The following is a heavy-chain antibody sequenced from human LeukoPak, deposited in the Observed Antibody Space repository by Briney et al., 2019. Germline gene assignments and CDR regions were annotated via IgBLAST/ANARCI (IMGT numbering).Heavy chain of an antibody. CDR1: GGSISSSSYY. D-gene: IGHD4-17*01. J-gene: IGHJ5*02. V-gene: IGHV4-39*07. Sequence: PSETLSLTCTVSGGSISSSSYYWGWIRQPPGKGLEWIGSIYYSGSTYYNPSLKSRVTISVDTSKNQISLKLSSVTAADTAVYYCVRGTVTTRRWFDPWGQGTLVTVSS. CDR2: IYYSGST. CDR3: VRGTVTTRRWFDP.